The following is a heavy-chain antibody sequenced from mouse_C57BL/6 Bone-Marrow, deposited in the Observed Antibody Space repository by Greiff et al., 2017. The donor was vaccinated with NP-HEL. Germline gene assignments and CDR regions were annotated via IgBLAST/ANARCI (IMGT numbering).Heavy chain of an antibody. D-gene: IGHD1-1*01. CDR1: GFTFSDYY. J-gene: IGHJ4*01. CDR3: ARQGRITTDYAMDY. Sequence: EVKLVESGGGLVQPGGSLKLSCAASGFTFSDYYMYWVRQTPEKRLEWVAYISNGGGSSYYPDTVKGRFTISRDNAKNTLYLQMSRLKSEDTAMYYCARQGRITTDYAMDYWGQGTSVTVSS. CDR2: ISNGGGSS. V-gene: IGHV5-12*01.